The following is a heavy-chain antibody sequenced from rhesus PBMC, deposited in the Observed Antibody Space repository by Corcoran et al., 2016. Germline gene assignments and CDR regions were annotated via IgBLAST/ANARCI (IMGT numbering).Heavy chain of an antibody. Sequence: QVQLQESGPGLVKPSATLSLTCTVSGGSLSDCYYWNLIRHPPGTGLEWMGRIYGSGGSTSYNPSLKSRVTISKDTSKNQFSLKLSAVTAADTAVYYCARRGYYNIWTGYPYNRFDVWGPGVLVTVSS. J-gene: IGHJ5-1*01. CDR2: IYGSGGST. V-gene: IGHV4-92*01. CDR3: ARRGYYNIWTGYPYNRFDV. CDR1: GGSLSDCYY. D-gene: IGHD3-3*01.